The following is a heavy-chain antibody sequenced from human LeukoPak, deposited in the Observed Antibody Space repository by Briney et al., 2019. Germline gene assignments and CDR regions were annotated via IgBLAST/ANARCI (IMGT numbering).Heavy chain of an antibody. V-gene: IGHV4-4*07. CDR1: GGSISNYY. CDR3: ARHFRRKYSPRASGFDY. CDR2: IFTSGGT. Sequence: SETLSLTCTVSGGSISNYYWSWIRQPAGKGLEWIGRIFTSGGTNYNPSLKSRVTISVDTSKNQFSLKLSSVTAADTAVYYCARHFRRKYSPRASGFDYWGQGTLVTVSS. J-gene: IGHJ4*02. D-gene: IGHD1-26*01.